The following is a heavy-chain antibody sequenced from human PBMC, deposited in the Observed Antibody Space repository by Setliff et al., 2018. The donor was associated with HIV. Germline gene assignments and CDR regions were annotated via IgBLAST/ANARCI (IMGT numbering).Heavy chain of an antibody. Sequence: SETLSLTCAVYGGSFSGYYWSWIRQPPGKGLEWIGEINHSGSTNYNPSLKSRVTISVDTSKNQFFLKLSSVTAADTAVYYCARVVGTRAVDYWGQGTLVTVSS. CDR3: ARVVGTRAVDY. CDR2: INHSGST. J-gene: IGHJ4*02. CDR1: GGSFSGYY. D-gene: IGHD2-21*02. V-gene: IGHV4-34*01.